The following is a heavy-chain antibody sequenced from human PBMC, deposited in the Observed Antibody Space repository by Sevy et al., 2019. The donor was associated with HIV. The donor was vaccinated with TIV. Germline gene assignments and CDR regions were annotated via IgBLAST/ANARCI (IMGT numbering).Heavy chain of an antibody. Sequence: GESLKISCKASGYRFTVYWIGWVRQMPGKGLEWMGIIYPGDSDTTYSPSFQGQVTISVDKSINPAYLQWSSLKASDTAIFYCARGARGTLPSYYYYPMDVWGQGTTVTVSS. D-gene: IGHD1-1*01. CDR1: GYRFTVYW. J-gene: IGHJ6*02. V-gene: IGHV5-51*01. CDR2: IYPGDSDT. CDR3: ARGARGTLPSYYYYPMDV.